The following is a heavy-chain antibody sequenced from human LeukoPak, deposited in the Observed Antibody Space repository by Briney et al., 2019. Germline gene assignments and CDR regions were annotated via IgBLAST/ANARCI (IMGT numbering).Heavy chain of an antibody. CDR3: ARNPNDYGDLYFDY. CDR1: GGTFSSYA. Sequence: ASVKVSCKASGGTFSSYAISWVRQVPGQGLEWMGRIIPIFGTANYAQKFQGRVTITTDESTSTAYMELSSLRSEDTAVYYCARNPNDYGDLYFDYWGQGTLVTVSS. J-gene: IGHJ4*02. V-gene: IGHV1-69*05. CDR2: IIPIFGTA. D-gene: IGHD4-17*01.